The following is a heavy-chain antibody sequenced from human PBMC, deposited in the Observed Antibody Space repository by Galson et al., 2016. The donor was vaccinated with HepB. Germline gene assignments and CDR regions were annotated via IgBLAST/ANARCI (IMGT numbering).Heavy chain of an antibody. CDR1: GFIFSVYN. CDR3: ARGKRPRQWLITKWFDP. J-gene: IGHJ5*02. V-gene: IGHV3-23*01. Sequence: SLRLSCAASGFIFSVYNMNWARQAPGKGLEWVSTISTSGGSTYYADPVKGRFTISRDNSKNTLYLQMNSLRAEDTAVYYCARGKRPRQWLITKWFDPWGQGTPVTVSA. D-gene: IGHD6-19*01. CDR2: ISTSGGST.